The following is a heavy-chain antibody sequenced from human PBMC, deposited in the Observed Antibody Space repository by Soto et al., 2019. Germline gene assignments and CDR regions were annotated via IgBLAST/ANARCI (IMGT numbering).Heavy chain of an antibody. V-gene: IGHV1-69*12. CDR1: GGTFNSYA. D-gene: IGHD6-6*01. J-gene: IGHJ6*02. Sequence: QVQLVQSGAEVKKPGSSVKVSCKASGGTFNSYAISWVRQAPGQGLEWMGGIIPIFGTANYAQKFQGRVTITADESTSTAYLELSSLRSEDTAVYYCASPYSSSFYYYGLDVWGQGTTVTVSS. CDR2: IIPIFGTA. CDR3: ASPYSSSFYYYGLDV.